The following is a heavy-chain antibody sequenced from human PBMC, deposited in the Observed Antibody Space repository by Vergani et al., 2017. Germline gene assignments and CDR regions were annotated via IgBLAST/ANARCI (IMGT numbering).Heavy chain of an antibody. J-gene: IGHJ3*02. D-gene: IGHD1-14*01. CDR1: GGSFSGYY. CDR3: AKGQPDGVDAFDI. CDR2: INHSGST. Sequence: QVQLQQWGAGLLKPSETLSLTCAVYGGSFSGYYWSWIRQPPGKGLEWIGEINHSGSTNYNPSLKSRVTISVDTSKNQFSLKLSSVTAADTAVYYCAKGQPDGVDAFDIWGQGTMVTVSS. V-gene: IGHV4-34*01.